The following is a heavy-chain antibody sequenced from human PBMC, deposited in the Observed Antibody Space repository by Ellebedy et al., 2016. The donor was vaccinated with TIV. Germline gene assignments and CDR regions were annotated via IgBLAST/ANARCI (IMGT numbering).Heavy chain of an antibody. J-gene: IGHJ4*02. D-gene: IGHD6-13*01. CDR3: AKDPSSSSWYYFDY. Sequence: GESLKISXAASGFTFSSYAMHWVRQAPGKGLEWVAVISYDGSNKYYADSVKGRFTISRDNSKNTLYLQMNSLRAEDTAVYYCAKDPSSSSWYYFDYWGQGTLVTVSS. V-gene: IGHV3-30*04. CDR2: ISYDGSNK. CDR1: GFTFSSYA.